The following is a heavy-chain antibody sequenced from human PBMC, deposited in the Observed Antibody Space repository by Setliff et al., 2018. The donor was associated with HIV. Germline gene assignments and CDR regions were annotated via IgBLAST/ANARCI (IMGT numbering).Heavy chain of an antibody. CDR1: GYTFNDYG. D-gene: IGHD3-10*01. Sequence: GASVKVSCKASGYTFNDYGISWVRQAPGHGLEWMGWISGHNGYTNYAQKLQGRVTVTTDTSTSTAYMELSGLRSEDTAVYYCARDIKYASGSSYLGPSPGFDYWGQGTLVTVSS. V-gene: IGHV1-18*01. CDR2: ISGHNGYT. J-gene: IGHJ4*02. CDR3: ARDIKYASGSSYLGPSPGFDY.